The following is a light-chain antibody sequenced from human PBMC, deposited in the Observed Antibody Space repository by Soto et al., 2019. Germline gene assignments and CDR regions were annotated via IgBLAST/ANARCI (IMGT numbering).Light chain of an antibody. CDR3: QQYYSYPQT. J-gene: IGKJ1*01. CDR1: QSISTW. Sequence: VHMTHSPSTLCASLGDIVTITFRASQSISTWLAWYQQKPGRAPRLLIYDVSNLESGVPSRFSGSGSGTDFTLTISCLQSEDFATYYCQQYYSYPQTFGQGTKVDIK. CDR2: DVS. V-gene: IGKV1-5*01.